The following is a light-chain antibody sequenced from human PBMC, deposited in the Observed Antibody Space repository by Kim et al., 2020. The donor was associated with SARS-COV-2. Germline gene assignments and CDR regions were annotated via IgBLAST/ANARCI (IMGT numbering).Light chain of an antibody. CDR2: GKY. J-gene: IGLJ3*02. CDR1: SLRNYY. CDR3: NSRDSSGDHVV. Sequence: ALGQTVRLTCQGDSLRNYYATWYQQRPGPAPVLVLYGKYNRPSGIPDRFSGSASGNTASLTITGAQAEDEADYYCNSRDSSGDHVVFGGGTKLTVL. V-gene: IGLV3-19*01.